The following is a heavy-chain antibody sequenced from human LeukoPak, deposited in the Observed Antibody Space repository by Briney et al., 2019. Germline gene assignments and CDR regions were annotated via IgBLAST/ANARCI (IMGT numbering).Heavy chain of an antibody. V-gene: IGHV3-23*01. Sequence: PGGSLRLSCVGSGFTSIAYALTWARQAPGKGLEWVSGISGGGVTTYYADSVKGRFTISRDNSKNTLYLQMNSLRADDTAIYYCARNLQLGGHSYYYYGMDVWGQGTTVTVSS. CDR1: GFTSIAYA. D-gene: IGHD3-16*01. CDR3: ARNLQLGGHSYYYYGMDV. CDR2: ISGGGVTT. J-gene: IGHJ6*02.